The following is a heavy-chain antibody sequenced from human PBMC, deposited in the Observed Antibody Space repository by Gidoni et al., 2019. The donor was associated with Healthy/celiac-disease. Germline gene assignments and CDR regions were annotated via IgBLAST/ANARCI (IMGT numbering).Heavy chain of an antibody. D-gene: IGHD3-22*01. CDR1: GGSISSGGYY. J-gene: IGHJ3*02. V-gene: IGHV4-31*03. Sequence: QVQLQESGPGLVKPSQTLSLTCTVSGGSISSGGYYWSWIRQHPGKGLEWIGYIYYSGSTYYNPSLKSRVTISVDTSKNQFSLKLSSVTAADTAVYYCARVYDSSGYLARDDAFDIWGQGTMVTVSS. CDR2: IYYSGST. CDR3: ARVYDSSGYLARDDAFDI.